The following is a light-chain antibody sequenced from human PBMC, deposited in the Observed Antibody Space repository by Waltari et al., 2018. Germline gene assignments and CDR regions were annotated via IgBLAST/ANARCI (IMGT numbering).Light chain of an antibody. CDR1: QSVTRAL. V-gene: IGKV3-20*01. J-gene: IGKJ1*01. CDR2: DTS. Sequence: EILLTQSPGTQSLSPGERATLSCRASQSVTRALAWYQQKPGQAPRLLIYDTSKRATGIPDRFSGSGSGTDFSLTISRLEPEDFAVYYCQHYVRLPATFGQGTKVEIK. CDR3: QHYVRLPAT.